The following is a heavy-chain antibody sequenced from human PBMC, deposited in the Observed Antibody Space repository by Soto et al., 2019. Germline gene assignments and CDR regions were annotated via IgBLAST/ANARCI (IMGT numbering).Heavy chain of an antibody. Sequence: SETLSLTCTVSGGSINSSDYLWGWIRQPPGKGLEWIGSIYYTGFTSYNPSLESRVSVSVDTSKNQFSLKVSGVSAADTAVYYCATSQKGYNWNYFDHWGQGALVTVSS. V-gene: IGHV4-39*01. D-gene: IGHD1-20*01. CDR1: GGSINSSDYL. CDR2: IYYTGFT. CDR3: ATSQKGYNWNYFDH. J-gene: IGHJ4*02.